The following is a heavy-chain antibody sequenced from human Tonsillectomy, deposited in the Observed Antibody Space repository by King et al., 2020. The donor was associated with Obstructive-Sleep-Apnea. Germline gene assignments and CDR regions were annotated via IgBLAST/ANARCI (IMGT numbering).Heavy chain of an antibody. CDR3: AKDASGTYYNWFDP. CDR1: GGPIGNYY. Sequence: LQLQESGPGLVKPSETLSLTCTVFGGPIGNYYWSWVRQPPGKGLEWIGFVYNSRSNIYNPSLMSRVTISVDTSKNQFSLGLTSVTAADAAVYYCAKDASGTYYNWFDPWGQGIPVTVSS. J-gene: IGHJ5*02. V-gene: IGHV4-59*01. D-gene: IGHD3-10*01. CDR2: VYNSRSN.